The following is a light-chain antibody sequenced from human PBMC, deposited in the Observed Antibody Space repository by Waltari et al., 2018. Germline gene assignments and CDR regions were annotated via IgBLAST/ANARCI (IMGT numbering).Light chain of an antibody. J-gene: IGKJ1*01. V-gene: IGKV1-5*03. Sequence: DIQMTQSPSNLSASVGDRVTITCRASQSISSWLAWYQQKPGKAPKLLIYKASSLESGVPSRFSGSGSGTEFTLIINSLQPDDFATYYCQQYNSYSWTFGQGTKVEIK. CDR1: QSISSW. CDR2: KAS. CDR3: QQYNSYSWT.